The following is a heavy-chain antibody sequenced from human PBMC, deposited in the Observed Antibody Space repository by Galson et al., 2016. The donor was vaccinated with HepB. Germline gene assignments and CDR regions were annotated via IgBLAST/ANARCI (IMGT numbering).Heavy chain of an antibody. CDR2: IYPGDSGT. CDR1: GNSFTSYW. Sequence: QSGAEVKKPGESLKISCKGSGNSFTSYWIGWVRQMPGKGLEWMGIIYPGDSGTRYSPSFQGQVTISADMSISTAYLQWSSLKASDTAMYYCARGRYCTNGVCFDGMDVWGQGTTVTVSS. D-gene: IGHD2-8*01. J-gene: IGHJ6*02. CDR3: ARGRYCTNGVCFDGMDV. V-gene: IGHV5-51*01.